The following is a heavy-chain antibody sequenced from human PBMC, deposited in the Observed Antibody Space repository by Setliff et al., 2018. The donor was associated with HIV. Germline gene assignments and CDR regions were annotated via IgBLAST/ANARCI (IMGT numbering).Heavy chain of an antibody. J-gene: IGHJ4*02. D-gene: IGHD5-12*01. V-gene: IGHV4-61*09. Sequence: SETLSLTCTVSGDSLSSGSYYWSWIRQPAGKGLEWIGHIYTSGSTNYNPSLKSRVTISVDTSKNQSSLKLSSVTAADTAVYYCATEGRRDGYNPGFDYWGQGTLVTVSS. CDR2: IYTSGST. CDR3: ATEGRRDGYNPGFDY. CDR1: GDSLSSGSYY.